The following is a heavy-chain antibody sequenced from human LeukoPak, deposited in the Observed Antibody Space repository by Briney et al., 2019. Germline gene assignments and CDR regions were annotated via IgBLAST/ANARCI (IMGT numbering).Heavy chain of an antibody. V-gene: IGHV3-21*01. CDR3: ARGDSSGYYYY. J-gene: IGHJ4*02. D-gene: IGHD3-22*01. CDR2: ISSSSSYI. Sequence: GGSLRLSCAASGFTFSSYSMNWVRQAPGRGLEWVSSISSSSSYIYYADSVKGRFTISRDNAKNSLYLQMNSLRAEDTAVYYCARGDSSGYYYYWGQGTLVTVSS. CDR1: GFTFSSYS.